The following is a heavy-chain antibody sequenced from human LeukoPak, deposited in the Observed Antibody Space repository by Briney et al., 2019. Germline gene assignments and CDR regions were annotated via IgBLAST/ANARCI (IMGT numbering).Heavy chain of an antibody. J-gene: IGHJ4*02. V-gene: IGHV3-7*01. CDR3: ATGRSSLFDS. Sequence: PGGSLRLSCAASGFTFSSYWMSWVRQAPGKGLEWVANIKQDGSEKYYVDSVKGRFTISRDNAKNSLYLQMNSLRAEDAAVYYYATGRSSLFDSWGQGNLITVSS. D-gene: IGHD6-6*01. CDR1: GFTFSSYW. CDR2: IKQDGSEK.